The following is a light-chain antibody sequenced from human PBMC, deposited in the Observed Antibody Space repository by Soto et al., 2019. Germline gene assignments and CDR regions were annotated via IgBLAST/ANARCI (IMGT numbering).Light chain of an antibody. CDR1: SSDVGNYNL. CDR3: CSYAGSSTLV. J-gene: IGLJ2*01. CDR2: EGS. Sequence: QSVLTQPASVSGSPGQSITISCTGTSSDVGNYNLVSWYQQHPGKAPKLMIYEGSKRPTGVSNRFSGSKSGNTASLTISGLQAEDEGDYYCCSYAGSSTLVFGGGTQLTV. V-gene: IGLV2-23*01.